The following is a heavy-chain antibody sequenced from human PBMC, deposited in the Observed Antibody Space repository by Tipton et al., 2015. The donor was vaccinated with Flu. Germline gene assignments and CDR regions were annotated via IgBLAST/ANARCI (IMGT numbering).Heavy chain of an antibody. J-gene: IGHJ4*02. CDR3: ARDIYSSGSLLDY. CDR2: IWYDGSNK. CDR1: GFTFSSYG. V-gene: IGHV3-33*01. Sequence: SLRLSCAASGFTFSSYGMHWVRQAPGKGLEWVAVIWYDGSNKYYADSVKGRFTISRDNSKNTLYLQMNSLRAEDTAVYYCARDIYSSGSLLDYWGQGTLVTVSS. D-gene: IGHD6-19*01.